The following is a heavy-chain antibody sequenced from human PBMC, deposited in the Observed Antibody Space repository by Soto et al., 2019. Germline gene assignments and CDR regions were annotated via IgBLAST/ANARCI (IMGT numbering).Heavy chain of an antibody. D-gene: IGHD3-3*01. CDR3: AKDSTIFGVVTHYYYYYMDV. J-gene: IGHJ6*03. CDR1: AFTFDDYA. V-gene: IGHV3-9*01. CDR2: ISWNSGSI. Sequence: SLRLSCAASAFTFDDYAMHWFRQAPEKGLDWVSGISWNSGSIGYADSVKGRFTISRDNAKNPLYLQMNSLRAEDTALYYCAKDSTIFGVVTHYYYYYMDVWGKGTTVTVSS.